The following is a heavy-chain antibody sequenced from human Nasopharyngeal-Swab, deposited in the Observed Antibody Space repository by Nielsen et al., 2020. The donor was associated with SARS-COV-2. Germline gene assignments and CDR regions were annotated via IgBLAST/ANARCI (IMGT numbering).Heavy chain of an antibody. CDR1: GGSISSYY. CDR2: IYYSGST. J-gene: IGHJ4*02. V-gene: IGHV4-59*06. CDR3: ARDRPEDTPFDY. D-gene: IGHD2-15*01. Sequence: SETLSLTCTVSGGSISSYYWSWIRQPPGKGLEWIGYIYYSGSTYYNPSLKSRVTISVDTSKNQFSLKLSSVTAADTAVYYCARDRPEDTPFDYWGQGTLVTVSS.